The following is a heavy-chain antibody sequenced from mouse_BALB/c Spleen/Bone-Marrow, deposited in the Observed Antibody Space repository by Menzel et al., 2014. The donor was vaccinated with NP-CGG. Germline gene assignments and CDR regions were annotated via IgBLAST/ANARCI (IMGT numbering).Heavy chain of an antibody. CDR2: IDPANGKT. Sequence: VQLQQSGAELVKPGASVKLSCTASGFNIKDTYMHWVKQRPEQGLEWIGRIDPANGKTKYDPKFQGKATITADTSSNTAYLQLSSLTSEDTAFYFCARLDLCAYWGEAPLVPVS. V-gene: IGHV14-3*02. J-gene: IGHJ3*01. CDR1: GFNIKDTY. CDR3: ARLDLCAY.